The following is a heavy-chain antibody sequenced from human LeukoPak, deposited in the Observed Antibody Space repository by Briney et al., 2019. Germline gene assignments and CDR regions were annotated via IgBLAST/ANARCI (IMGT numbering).Heavy chain of an antibody. CDR1: GGSFSGYY. V-gene: IGHV4-34*01. D-gene: IGHD3-22*01. CDR2: INHSGST. Sequence: SETLSLTCAVYGGSFSGYYWSWIRQPPGKGLEWIGEINHSGSTNYNPSLKSRVTISVDTSKNQFSLKLSSVTAADTAVYYCAAYYDSSGYGNWFDPWGQGTLVTVSS. J-gene: IGHJ5*02. CDR3: AAYYDSSGYGNWFDP.